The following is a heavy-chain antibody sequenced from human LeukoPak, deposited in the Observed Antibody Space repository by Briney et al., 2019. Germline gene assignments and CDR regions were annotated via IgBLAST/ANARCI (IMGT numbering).Heavy chain of an antibody. Sequence: SVKVSCKASGGTFSSYAISWVRQAPGQGLEWMGGIIPIFGTANYAQKFQGRVTITADESTSTAYMELSSLRSEDTAMYYCARVRSSGNYFGAFDIWGQGTMVTVSS. J-gene: IGHJ3*02. D-gene: IGHD3-22*01. V-gene: IGHV1-69*13. CDR3: ARVRSSGNYFGAFDI. CDR1: GGTFSSYA. CDR2: IIPIFGTA.